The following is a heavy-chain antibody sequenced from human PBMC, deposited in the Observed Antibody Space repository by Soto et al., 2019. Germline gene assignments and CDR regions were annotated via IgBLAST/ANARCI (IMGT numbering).Heavy chain of an antibody. CDR3: ARPYCDSTSCDTDWFDP. D-gene: IGHD2-2*02. CDR2: VNPKSGNT. V-gene: IGHV1-8*01. J-gene: IGHJ5*02. Sequence: QVQLVQSGAEVKKPGASVKVSCKASGYSFSTYDINWVRQAAGQGLEWMGWVNPKSGNTDYAQRLRGRVTMTSNTSISTVYMELSALTAEDTAVYYWARPYCDSTSCDTDWFDPWGQGNLVTVAS. CDR1: GYSFSTYD.